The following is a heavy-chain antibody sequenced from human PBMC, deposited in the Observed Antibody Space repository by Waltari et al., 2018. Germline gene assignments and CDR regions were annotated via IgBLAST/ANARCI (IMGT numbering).Heavy chain of an antibody. CDR1: GFTFSSYW. D-gene: IGHD6-13*01. CDR3: AREGSSDYFDY. V-gene: IGHV3-7*01. J-gene: IGHJ4*02. Sequence: EVQLVESGGGLVQPGGSLRLSCAASGFTFSSYWMSWVRQAPGKGLEWVANIKQDGSDKYYVESVKGRFTISRDNAKNSLYLQMNSLRAEDTAVYYCAREGSSDYFDYWGQGTLVTVSS. CDR2: IKQDGSDK.